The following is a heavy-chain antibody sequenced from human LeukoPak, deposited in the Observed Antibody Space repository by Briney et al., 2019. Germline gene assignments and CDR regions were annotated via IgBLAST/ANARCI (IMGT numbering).Heavy chain of an antibody. D-gene: IGHD2-8*01. CDR3: ARNRDVGYCTNGVCPVFDY. V-gene: IGHV3-48*03. CDR2: MSSSGSTI. CDR1: GFTFSSYE. Sequence: GGSLRLSCTASGFTFSSYEMNWVRQAPGKGLEWVSYMSSSGSTIYYADSVKGRFTISRDNAKNSLYLQMNSLRAEDTAVYYCARNRDVGYCTNGVCPVFDYWGQGTLVTVSS. J-gene: IGHJ4*02.